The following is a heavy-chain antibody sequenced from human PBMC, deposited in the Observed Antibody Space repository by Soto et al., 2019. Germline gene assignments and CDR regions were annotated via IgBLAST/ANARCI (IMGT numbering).Heavy chain of an antibody. CDR1: GFTFSSYA. CDR2: ISNSGNT. D-gene: IGHD3-10*01. Sequence: EVQLLESGGALVQPGGSLRLSCAASGFTFSSYAMYWVRQAPGKGLEWVSTISNSGNTYYADSVEGRFTISRDNSKNTLYPPMNSLRAEDTAVYYCAKTKFRVVVVNVWGQGTTVTVAS. V-gene: IGHV3-23*01. CDR3: AKTKFRVVVVNV. J-gene: IGHJ6*02.